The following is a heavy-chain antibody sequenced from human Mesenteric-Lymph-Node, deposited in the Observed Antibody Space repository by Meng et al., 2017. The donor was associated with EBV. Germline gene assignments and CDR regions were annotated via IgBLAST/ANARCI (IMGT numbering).Heavy chain of an antibody. Sequence: QVQLGQSGAGVKKPGSSVRVSCKASGGTFSSYAISWVRQDPGQGLEWMGGIIPIFGTANYAQKFQGRVTITADKSTSTAYMELSSLRSEDTAVYYCARDMTTVTKDLGYWGQGTLVTVSS. V-gene: IGHV1-69*06. J-gene: IGHJ4*02. D-gene: IGHD4-17*01. CDR3: ARDMTTVTKDLGY. CDR2: IIPIFGTA. CDR1: GGTFSSYA.